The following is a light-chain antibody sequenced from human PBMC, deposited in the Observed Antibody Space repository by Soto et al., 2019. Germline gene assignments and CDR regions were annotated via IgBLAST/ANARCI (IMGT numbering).Light chain of an antibody. CDR3: QQYNSYRA. Sequence: IRMYISPSTVSASVGDRVTITCRASQSVSAWLAWYQQKPGKAPKFLMYDVSTLESGVPLRFSGSGSGTEFTLTISSLQPDDSATYYCQQYNSYRAFGQGTKVDIK. CDR1: QSVSAW. J-gene: IGKJ1*01. CDR2: DVS. V-gene: IGKV1-5*01.